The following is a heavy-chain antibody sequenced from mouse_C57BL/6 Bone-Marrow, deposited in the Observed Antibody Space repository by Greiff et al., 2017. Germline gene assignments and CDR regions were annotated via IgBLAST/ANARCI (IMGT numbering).Heavy chain of an antibody. J-gene: IGHJ2*01. Sequence: ESGPGLVKPSQSLSLTCSVTGYSITSGYYWNWIRQFPGNKLEWMGYISYDGSNNYNPSLKNRISITRDTSKNQFFLKLNSVTTEDTATYYCARRGVYYGNYADYWGQGTTLTVSS. CDR1: GYSITSGYY. D-gene: IGHD2-1*01. V-gene: IGHV3-6*01. CDR3: ARRGVYYGNYADY. CDR2: ISYDGSN.